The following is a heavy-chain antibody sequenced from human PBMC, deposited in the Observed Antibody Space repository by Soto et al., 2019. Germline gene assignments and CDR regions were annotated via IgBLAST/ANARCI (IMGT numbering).Heavy chain of an antibody. Sequence: QVQLVESGGGVVQPGRSLRLSCAASGFTFSSYAMHWVRQAPGKGLEWVAVISYDGSNKYYADSVKGRFTISRDNSKNTLYLQMNSLRAEDTAVYYCARDQGIVDYYYYGMDVWGQGTTVTVSS. D-gene: IGHD5-12*01. CDR2: ISYDGSNK. CDR3: ARDQGIVDYYYYGMDV. J-gene: IGHJ6*02. V-gene: IGHV3-30-3*01. CDR1: GFTFSSYA.